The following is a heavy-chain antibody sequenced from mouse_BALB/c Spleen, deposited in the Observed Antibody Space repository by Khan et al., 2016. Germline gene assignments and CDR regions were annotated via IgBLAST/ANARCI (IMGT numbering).Heavy chain of an antibody. D-gene: IGHD2-10*01. CDR3: ARPACYGVYWYFDV. V-gene: IGHV4-1*02. CDR1: GFDFSRYW. Sequence: VQLKQSGGGLVQPGGSLKLSCAVSGFDFSRYWMSWVRQAPGKGLEWIGEINPDSSTINYTPSLKDKFIIPRDNAKNTLYLQMSKVRSEDTALYYCARPACYGVYWYFDVWGAGTTVTVSS. J-gene: IGHJ1*01. CDR2: INPDSSTI.